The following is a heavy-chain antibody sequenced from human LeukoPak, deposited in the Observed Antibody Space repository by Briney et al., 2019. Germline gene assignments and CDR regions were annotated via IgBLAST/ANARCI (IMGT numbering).Heavy chain of an antibody. Sequence: GGSLRLSCAASRFTFSSYWMSWVRQAPGKGLEWVSSISSSSSYIYYADSVKGRFTISRDNAKNSLYLQMNSLRAEDTAVYYCARDLIVVTPPDYWGQGTLVTVSS. J-gene: IGHJ4*02. CDR1: RFTFSSYW. V-gene: IGHV3-21*01. CDR3: ARDLIVVTPPDY. CDR2: ISSSSSYI. D-gene: IGHD4-23*01.